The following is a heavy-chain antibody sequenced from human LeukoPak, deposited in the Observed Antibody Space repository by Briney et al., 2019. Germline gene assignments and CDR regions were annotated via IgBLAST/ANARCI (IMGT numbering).Heavy chain of an antibody. J-gene: IGHJ4*02. D-gene: IGHD6-19*01. CDR3: ASWVSSMTQRDY. CDR2: ISSSSSYI. V-gene: IGHV3-21*01. CDR1: GFTFSSYE. Sequence: PGGSLRLSCAASGFTFSSYEMNWVRQAPGKGLEWVSSISSSSSYIYYADSVKGRFTISRDNAKNSLYLQMNSLRAEDTAVYYCASWVSSMTQRDYWGQGTLVTVSS.